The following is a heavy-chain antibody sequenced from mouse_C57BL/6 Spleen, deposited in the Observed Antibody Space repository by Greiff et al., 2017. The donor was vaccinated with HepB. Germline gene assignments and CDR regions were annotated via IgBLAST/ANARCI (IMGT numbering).Heavy chain of an antibody. CDR1: GYTFTSYW. CDR2: IYPSDSET. J-gene: IGHJ1*03. D-gene: IGHD1-1*01. Sequence: QVQLQQPGAELVRPGSSVKLSCKASGYTFTSYWMDWVKQRPGQGLEWIGNIYPSDSETHYNQKFKDKATLTVDKSSSTAYMQLSSLTSEDSAVYYCAKKGNYYGSSASWYFDVWGTGTTVTVSS. V-gene: IGHV1-61*01. CDR3: AKKGNYYGSSASWYFDV.